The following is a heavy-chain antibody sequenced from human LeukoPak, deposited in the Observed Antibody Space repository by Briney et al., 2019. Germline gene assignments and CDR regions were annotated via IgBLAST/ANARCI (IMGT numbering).Heavy chain of an antibody. V-gene: IGHV4-59*01. CDR1: GDSINYYY. J-gene: IGHJ4*02. D-gene: IGHD2-15*01. CDR3: ARKGGHFDY. Sequence: SETLSLTCTVSGDSINYYYWSWIRQSPGEGLEGIGYVYYNGSAKYNPSPKSRVTISVDMSKNQFSLKVCSVAAADTAIYYCARKGGHFDYWGQETLVTVSS. CDR2: VYYNGSA.